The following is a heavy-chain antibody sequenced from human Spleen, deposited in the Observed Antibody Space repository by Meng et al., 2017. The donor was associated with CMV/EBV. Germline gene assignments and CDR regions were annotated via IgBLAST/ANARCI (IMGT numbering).Heavy chain of an antibody. CDR1: GGSISSNSW. D-gene: IGHD1-14*01. V-gene: IGHV4-4*02. Sequence: AVSGGSISSNSWWTWVRQPPGKGLEWIGEIYHRGNTNYNPSLESRVTISLDKSKNQFSLKLTSVTAADTAIYYCARDPGGEAPLDYWGQGTLVTVSS. CDR3: ARDPGGEAPLDY. CDR2: IYHRGNT. J-gene: IGHJ4*02.